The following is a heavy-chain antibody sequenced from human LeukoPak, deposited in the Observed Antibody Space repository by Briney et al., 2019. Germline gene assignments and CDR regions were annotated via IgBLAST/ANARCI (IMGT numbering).Heavy chain of an antibody. J-gene: IGHJ4*02. CDR2: ISAYNGNT. V-gene: IGHV1-18*01. D-gene: IGHD6-13*01. Sequence: ASVKVSCKASGYTFTSYGISWVRQAPGQGLEWMGWISAYNGNTNYAQKLQGRVTMTTDTSTSTAYMELRSLRSDDTAVYYCATGSKRYSSSWVDYWGQGTLVTVSS. CDR1: GYTFTSYG. CDR3: ATGSKRYSSSWVDY.